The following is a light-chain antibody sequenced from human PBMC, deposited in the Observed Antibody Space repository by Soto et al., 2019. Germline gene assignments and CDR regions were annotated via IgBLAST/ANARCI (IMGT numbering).Light chain of an antibody. CDR2: GAS. CDR3: QQYNNWPPIT. Sequence: EIVMTQSPATLSVSPGERATLSCRASQSVSSSYLAWYQQKPGQAPRLLIYGASTRATGISDRFSGSGSGTEFTLTISRLQSEDFAVYYCQQYNNWPPITFGQGTRLEI. CDR1: QSVSSSY. V-gene: IGKV3-15*01. J-gene: IGKJ5*01.